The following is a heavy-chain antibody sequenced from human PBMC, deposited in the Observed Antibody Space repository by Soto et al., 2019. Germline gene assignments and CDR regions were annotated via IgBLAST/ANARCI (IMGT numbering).Heavy chain of an antibody. CDR2: ISYDGSNK. D-gene: IGHD6-13*01. CDR3: AKTLRSSLLGDYYYGMDV. J-gene: IGHJ6*02. Sequence: GGSLRLSCAASGFTFSSYGMHWVRQAPGKGLEWVAVISYDGSNKYYADSVKGRFTISRDNSKNTLYLQMNSLRAEDTAVYYCAKTLRSSLLGDYYYGMDVWGQGTTVTVSS. CDR1: GFTFSSYG. V-gene: IGHV3-30*18.